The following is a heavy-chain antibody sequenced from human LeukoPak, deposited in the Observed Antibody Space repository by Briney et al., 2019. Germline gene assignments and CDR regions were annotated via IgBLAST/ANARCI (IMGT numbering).Heavy chain of an antibody. D-gene: IGHD6-19*01. Sequence: ASETLSLTCTVSGGSISSYYWSWIRQPPGKGLEWIGYIYNSGSTNYNPSLKSRVTISVDTSKNQFSLKLSSVTAADTAVYYCARYASGWSSYYLDYWGQGTLVTVSS. CDR1: GGSISSYY. V-gene: IGHV4-59*01. CDR2: IYNSGST. J-gene: IGHJ4*02. CDR3: ARYASGWSSYYLDY.